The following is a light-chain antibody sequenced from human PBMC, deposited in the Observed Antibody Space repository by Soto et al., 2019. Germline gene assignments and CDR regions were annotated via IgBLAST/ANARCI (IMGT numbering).Light chain of an antibody. CDR2: AAS. J-gene: IGKJ5*01. CDR3: QQSYNTPIT. V-gene: IGKV1-39*01. Sequence: IERTRSPSSLCAALGCRCTITCKASQTISNYLNWYQQKSGRDPELLVYAASNLQSGVPSRFTGSGSGTHFTLTISGLEPADFATYFCQQSYNTPITFGQGTRLEIK. CDR1: QTISNY.